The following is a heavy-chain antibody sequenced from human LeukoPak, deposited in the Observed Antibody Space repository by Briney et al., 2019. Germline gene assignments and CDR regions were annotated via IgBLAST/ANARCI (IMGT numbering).Heavy chain of an antibody. CDR2: ITGSGDNT. Sequence: GGSLRLSCAASGFTFTSYAMSWVRQAPGKGVEWVSGITGSGDNTFYADSVKGRFTISRDNSKNTLYLQMNSLRVEDTAVYYCANLMVSTYYGVGVYWGQGTLVTVSS. CDR3: ANLMVSTYYGVGVY. D-gene: IGHD4-17*01. V-gene: IGHV3-23*01. J-gene: IGHJ4*02. CDR1: GFTFTSYA.